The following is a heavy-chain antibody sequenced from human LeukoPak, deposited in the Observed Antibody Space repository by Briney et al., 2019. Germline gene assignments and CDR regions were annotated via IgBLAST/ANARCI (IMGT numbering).Heavy chain of an antibody. J-gene: IGHJ4*02. Sequence: PGGSLRLSCAASGFTFSNYNINWVRQAPGKGLEWVSYIGSRGTPIYYADSVKGRFTISRDNSKNTLSLQMDSLRAEDTAVYYCVKLRGIYLDFDSWGRGTLVSVSS. D-gene: IGHD1-26*01. CDR3: VKLRGIYLDFDS. CDR2: IGSRGTPI. CDR1: GFTFSNYN. V-gene: IGHV3-48*01.